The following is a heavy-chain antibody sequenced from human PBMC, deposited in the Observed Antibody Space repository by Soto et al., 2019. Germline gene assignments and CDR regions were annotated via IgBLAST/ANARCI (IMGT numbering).Heavy chain of an antibody. Sequence: QVQLVESGGGVVQPGRSLRLSCAASGFTFSSYGMHWVRQAPCKGLEWVAVIWYDGSNKYYADSVKGRFTISRDNSKNTLYLQMNSLRAEDTAVYYCARGLSAFDIWGQGTMVTVSS. CDR2: IWYDGSNK. V-gene: IGHV3-33*01. CDR3: ARGLSAFDI. CDR1: GFTFSSYG. J-gene: IGHJ3*02.